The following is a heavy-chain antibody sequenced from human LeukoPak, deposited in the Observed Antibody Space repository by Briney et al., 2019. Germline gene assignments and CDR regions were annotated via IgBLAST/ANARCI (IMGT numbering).Heavy chain of an antibody. CDR1: GFTFSSYA. V-gene: IGHV3-23*01. CDR3: AKQKLAVIVSQGFDV. CDR2: ISNDGFRT. D-gene: IGHD2-15*01. J-gene: IGHJ3*01. Sequence: GGSLRLTCPFSGFTFSSYAMIWVRQAPGQGLERTSGISNDGFRTFYTDAVKGRFSISRDNSKNTLHLQMNSLRVEDTATYYGAKQKLAVIVSQGFDVWGQGARVTVSS.